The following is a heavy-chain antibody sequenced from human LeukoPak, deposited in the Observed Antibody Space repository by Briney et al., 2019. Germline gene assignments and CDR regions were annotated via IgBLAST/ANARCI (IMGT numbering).Heavy chain of an antibody. CDR2: INPNSGST. Sequence: ASVKLSCKASGYTFTGYYMHWVRQAPGQGLEWMGRINPNSGSTNYAQKFQDRVTMTRDTSISTAYMELSRLRSDDTAVYYCARDIGYCSSTSCYVVGDYWGQGTLVTVSS. D-gene: IGHD2-2*01. CDR1: GYTFTGYY. J-gene: IGHJ4*02. V-gene: IGHV1-2*06. CDR3: ARDIGYCSSTSCYVVGDY.